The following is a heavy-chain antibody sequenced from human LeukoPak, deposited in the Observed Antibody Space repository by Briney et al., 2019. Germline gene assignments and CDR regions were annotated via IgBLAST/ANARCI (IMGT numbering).Heavy chain of an antibody. D-gene: IGHD6-6*01. CDR1: GGSIGSSRYY. CDR2: IYYSGST. V-gene: IGHV4-39*01. CDR3: ARRDIAARLNWFDP. Sequence: PSETLSLTCTVSGGSIGSSRYYWGWIRQPPGKGLEWIGNIYYSGSTYYNPSLKSRVTISLDTSKNQFSLKLSSVTAADAAVYYCARRDIAARLNWFDPWGQGTLVTVSS. J-gene: IGHJ5*02.